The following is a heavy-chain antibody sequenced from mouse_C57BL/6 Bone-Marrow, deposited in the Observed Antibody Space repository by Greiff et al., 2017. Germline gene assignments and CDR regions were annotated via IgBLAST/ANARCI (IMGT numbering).Heavy chain of an antibody. J-gene: IGHJ2*01. CDR3: ARMGWSFDY. V-gene: IGHV1-50*01. CDR2: IAPSDSYT. CDR1: GYTFTSYW. D-gene: IGHD2-3*01. Sequence: QVQLQQPGAELVKPGASVKLSCKASGYTFTSYWMQWVKQRPGQGLEWIGEIAPSDSYTNYNQKFKGKATLTVDTSSSTAYMQLSSLTSEDSAVYYCARMGWSFDYWGQGTTLTVSP.